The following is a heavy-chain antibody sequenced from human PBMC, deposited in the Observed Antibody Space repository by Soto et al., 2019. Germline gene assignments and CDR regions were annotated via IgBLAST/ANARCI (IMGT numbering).Heavy chain of an antibody. Sequence: LLHTGTISAGSVISLDWGWIRQITEKGREWIGRIDTTGSTNYNPSLKGRVTLSMDTSKNQVSLRLSSLAAADTAVYSCARECPGRAERGPGFGIRGQGPTLTVSS. J-gene: IGHJ6*02. CDR2: IDTTGST. CDR3: ARECPGRAERGPGFGI. D-gene: IGHD3-10*02. CDR1: AGSVISLD. V-gene: IGHV4-4*07.